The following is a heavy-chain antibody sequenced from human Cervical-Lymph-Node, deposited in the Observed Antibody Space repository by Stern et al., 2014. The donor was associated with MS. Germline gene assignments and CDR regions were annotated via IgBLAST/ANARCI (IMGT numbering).Heavy chain of an antibody. CDR2: LNPHSGDT. CDR1: GYAFTNFD. D-gene: IGHD1-7*01. V-gene: IGHV1-2*02. CDR3: ARDYNWNFGI. Sequence: VQLVQSGAEVKEPGASMTVSCKASGYAFTNFDIHWVRQAPGQGLEWMGWLNPHSGDTNYAQKIQRRVTMTRDISTHTAYLTLGGLRSDDTAVYYCARDYNWNFGIWGQGTLVTVSS. J-gene: IGHJ4*02.